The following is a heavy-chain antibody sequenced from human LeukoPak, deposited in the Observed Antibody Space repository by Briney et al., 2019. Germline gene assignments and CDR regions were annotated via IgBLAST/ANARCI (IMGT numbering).Heavy chain of an antibody. J-gene: IGHJ5*01. CDR1: GGSISSYY. V-gene: IGHV4-4*07. Sequence: SETLSLTCTVSGGSISSYYWSWIRQPAGKGLEWIGRIYTSGSTNYNPSLKSRVTISVDRSKNQFSLKLSSVTAADTAVYYCARDQGYCSSTSCYAWFDSWGQGTLVTVSS. CDR3: ARDQGYCSSTSCYAWFDS. D-gene: IGHD2-2*01. CDR2: IYTSGST.